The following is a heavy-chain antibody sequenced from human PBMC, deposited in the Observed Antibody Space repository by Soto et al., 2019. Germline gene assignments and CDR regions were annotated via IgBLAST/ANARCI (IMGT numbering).Heavy chain of an antibody. J-gene: IGHJ3*02. V-gene: IGHV3-21*01. Sequence: EVQLVESGGGLVKPGGSLRLSCAASGFTFSSYSMNWVRQAPGKGLEWVSSISSSSSYIYYADSVKGRFTISRDNAKNSLYLQMNSLRAEDTAVYYCARARHDYGDYGGAFDIWGQGTMVTVSS. CDR3: ARARHDYGDYGGAFDI. CDR2: ISSSSSYI. CDR1: GFTFSSYS. D-gene: IGHD4-17*01.